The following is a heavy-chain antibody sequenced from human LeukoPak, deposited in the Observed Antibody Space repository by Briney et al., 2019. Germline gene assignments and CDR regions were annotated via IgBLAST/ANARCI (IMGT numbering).Heavy chain of an antibody. CDR3: ARVEDYGDYGMDV. CDR2: TRYDGSNK. J-gene: IGHJ6*02. CDR1: GFTSSSYG. D-gene: IGHD4-17*01. Sequence: GGSLRLSCAASGFTSSSYGMHWVRQAPGKGLEWVAFTRYDGSNKYYADSVKGRFTISRDNSKNTLYLQMNSLRAEDTAVYYCARVEDYGDYGMDVWGQGTTVTVSS. V-gene: IGHV3-30*02.